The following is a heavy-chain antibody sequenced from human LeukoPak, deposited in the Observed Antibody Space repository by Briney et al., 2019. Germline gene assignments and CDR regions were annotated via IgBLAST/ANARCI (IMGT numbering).Heavy chain of an antibody. CDR1: GYTFSNYY. CDR3: ARDMGYCTNGICYYFEY. J-gene: IGHJ4*02. Sequence: ASVKVSCKASGYTFSNYYMHWVRQAPGQGLEWMGIINPSGGSTSYAQKFQGRVTMTRDTSTSTVYMELSSLRSEDTAVYYCARDMGYCTNGICYYFEYRGQGTLVTVSS. V-gene: IGHV1-46*01. D-gene: IGHD2-8*01. CDR2: INPSGGST.